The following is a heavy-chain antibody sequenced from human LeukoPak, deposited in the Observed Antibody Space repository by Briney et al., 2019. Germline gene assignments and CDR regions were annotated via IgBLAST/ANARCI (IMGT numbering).Heavy chain of an antibody. CDR3: ARAPFSDFLNWFDP. CDR1: GYTFTSYD. V-gene: IGHV1-8*01. CDR2: MNPNSGNT. J-gene: IGHJ5*02. D-gene: IGHD3-3*01. Sequence: GASVKVSCKASGYTFTSYDINWVRQATGQGLEWMGWMNPNSGNTGYAQKFQGRVTMTRKTSISTAYMELSSLRSEDTAVYYCARAPFSDFLNWFDPWGQGTLVTVSS.